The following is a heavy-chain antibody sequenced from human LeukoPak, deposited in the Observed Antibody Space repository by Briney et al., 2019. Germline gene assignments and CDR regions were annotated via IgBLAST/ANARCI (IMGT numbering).Heavy chain of an antibody. V-gene: IGHV3-7*01. Sequence: GESLRLSCAASGFTLSSYWMSRVRQAPGKGLEWVANIKEDGSEKYYVDSVKGRFTISRDNAKNSLYLQMNSLRAEDTAVYYCARRPGWFDPWGQGTLDTVSS. CDR1: GFTLSSYW. CDR2: IKEDGSEK. CDR3: ARRPGWFDP. J-gene: IGHJ5*02.